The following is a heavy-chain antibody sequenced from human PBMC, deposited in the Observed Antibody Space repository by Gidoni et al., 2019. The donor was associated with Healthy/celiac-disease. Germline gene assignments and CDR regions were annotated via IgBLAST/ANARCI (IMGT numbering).Heavy chain of an antibody. CDR1: GGSISSYY. D-gene: IGHD4-17*01. Sequence: QVQLQESGPGLVKPAETLSLTCTVSGGSISSYYWLWLRQPPGKGLEWTGYIYYSGSTNYNPSLESRVTISVDTSKNQFSLKLSSVTAADTAVYYCARGDYGDYGSYYYWGQGTLVTVSS. V-gene: IGHV4-59*08. CDR2: IYYSGST. CDR3: ARGDYGDYGSYYY. J-gene: IGHJ4*02.